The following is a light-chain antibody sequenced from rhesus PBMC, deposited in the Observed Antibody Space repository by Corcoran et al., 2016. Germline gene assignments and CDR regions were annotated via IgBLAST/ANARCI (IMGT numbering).Light chain of an antibody. CDR1: SSISVGTYS. CDR3: AIWYFSASV. V-gene: IGLV5-83*01. Sequence: QPVLTQPTSLSASPGACARHTCTLRSSISVGTYSIFWYQQKPGSPPWYLLNYHTDSNKHHGSGVPSRFAGSKDVSANVGILLISGLQAEDEADYYCAIWYFSASVFGSSTSLTVL. CDR2: YHTDSNK. J-gene: IGLJ6*01.